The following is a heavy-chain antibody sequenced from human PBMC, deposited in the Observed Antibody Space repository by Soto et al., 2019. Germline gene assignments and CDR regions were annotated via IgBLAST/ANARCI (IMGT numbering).Heavy chain of an antibody. J-gene: IGHJ4*02. CDR1: GASISSITC. CDR2: SYNRGST. CDR3: ARNTVTEDY. D-gene: IGHD4-17*01. Sequence: QVQLQESGPGLVKPSGTLSLTCAVSGASISSITCGVWVGRPPGKGRGWVGESYNRGSTNYNLSLKSRVTISIDKSKNQFSLKLSSVTAADTAVYYCARNTVTEDYWGQGTLVTVSS. V-gene: IGHV4-4*02.